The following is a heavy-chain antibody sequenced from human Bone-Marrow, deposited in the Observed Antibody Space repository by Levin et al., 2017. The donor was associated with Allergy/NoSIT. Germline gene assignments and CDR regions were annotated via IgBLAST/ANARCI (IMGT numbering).Heavy chain of an antibody. V-gene: IGHV3-11*03. CDR3: ARQVVVTAISPSFDY. CDR2: ISSSSSYT. D-gene: IGHD2-21*02. J-gene: IGHJ4*02. CDR1: GFTFSDYY. Sequence: GGSLRLSCAASGFTFSDYYMSWIRQAPGKGLEWVSYISSSSSYTNYSDSVKGRFTISRDNAKNSLYLQMNSLRAEDTAVYYCARQVVVTAISPSFDYWGQGTLVTVSS.